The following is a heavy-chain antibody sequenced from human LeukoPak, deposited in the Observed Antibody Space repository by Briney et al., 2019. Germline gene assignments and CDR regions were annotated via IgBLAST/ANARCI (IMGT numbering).Heavy chain of an antibody. J-gene: IGHJ6*02. CDR1: GGSISSSSYY. V-gene: IGHV4-61*02. D-gene: IGHD3-22*01. Sequence: SETLSLTCTVSGGSISSSSYYWSWIRQPAGKGLEWIGRIYTSGSTNYNPSLKSRVTMSVDTSKNQFSLKLSSVTAADTAVYYCARHYYDSSGYYPQGYYYGMDAWGQGTTVTVSS. CDR2: IYTSGST. CDR3: ARHYYDSSGYYPQGYYYGMDA.